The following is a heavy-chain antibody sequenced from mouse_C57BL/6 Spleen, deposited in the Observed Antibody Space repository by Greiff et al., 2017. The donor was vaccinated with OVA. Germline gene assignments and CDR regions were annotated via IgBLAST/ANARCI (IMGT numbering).Heavy chain of an antibody. CDR2: IDPSDSET. V-gene: IGHV1-52*01. D-gene: IGHD4-1*01. J-gene: IGHJ3*01. CDR1: GYTFTSYW. Sequence: VQLQQPGAELVRPGSSVKLSCKASGYTFTSYWMHWVKQRPIQGLEWIGNIDPSDSETHYNQKFKDKATLTVDKSSSTAYMQLSSLTSEDSAVYYCAREVGRGWFAYWGQGTLVTVSA. CDR3: AREVGRGWFAY.